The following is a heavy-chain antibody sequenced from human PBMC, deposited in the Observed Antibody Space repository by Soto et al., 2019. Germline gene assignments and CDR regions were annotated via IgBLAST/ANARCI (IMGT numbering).Heavy chain of an antibody. V-gene: IGHV1-18*04. CDR3: ARDRALGYCSSTSCYTDPDYYYYGMDV. J-gene: IGHJ6*02. D-gene: IGHD2-2*02. CDR1: GYTFTSYG. Sequence: ASVKVSCKASGYTFTSYGISWVRQAPGQGLEWMGWISAYSGNTNYAQKLQGRVTMTTDTSTSTAYMELRSLRSDDTAVYYCARDRALGYCSSTSCYTDPDYYYYGMDVWGQGTTVTVSS. CDR2: ISAYSGNT.